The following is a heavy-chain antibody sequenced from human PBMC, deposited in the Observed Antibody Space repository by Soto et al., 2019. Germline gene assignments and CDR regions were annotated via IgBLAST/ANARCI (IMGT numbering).Heavy chain of an antibody. CDR3: ARRYGSGSYYNTYDAFDI. CDR2: IYYSGST. Sequence: SETLSLTCTVSGGSISSSSYYWGWIRQPPGKGLEWIGSIYYSGSTYYNPSLKSRVTISVDTSKNQFSLKLSSVTAADTAVYYCARRYGSGSYYNTYDAFDIWGQGTMVTVS. J-gene: IGHJ3*02. V-gene: IGHV4-39*01. CDR1: GGSISSSSYY. D-gene: IGHD3-10*01.